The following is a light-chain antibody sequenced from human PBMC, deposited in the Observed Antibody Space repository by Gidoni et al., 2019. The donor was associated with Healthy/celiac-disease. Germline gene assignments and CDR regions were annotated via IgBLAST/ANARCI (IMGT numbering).Light chain of an antibody. Sequence: AIRMTQSPSSFTASTGDRVTITCRASQGISSYLAWYQQKPGTAPKLLIYAASTLQSVVPARFSGSGSGTYFTLTISCLQSEDLATYYCQQYYSYPPTFGGGTKVEIK. V-gene: IGKV1-8*01. J-gene: IGKJ4*01. CDR3: QQYYSYPPT. CDR1: QGISSY. CDR2: AAS.